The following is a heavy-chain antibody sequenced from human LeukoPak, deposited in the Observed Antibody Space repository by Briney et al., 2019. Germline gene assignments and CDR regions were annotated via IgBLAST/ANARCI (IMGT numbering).Heavy chain of an antibody. CDR1: GYTLTELS. J-gene: IGHJ6*02. V-gene: IGHV1-24*01. CDR2: FDPEDGET. Sequence: GASVKVSCKVSGYTLTELSMHWVRQAPGKGLEWMGGFDPEDGETIYAQKFQGRVTMTEDTSTDTAYMELSSLRSEDTAVYYCATASLQLERLRDYNYGMDVWGQGTTVTDSS. D-gene: IGHD1-1*01. CDR3: ATASLQLERLRDYNYGMDV.